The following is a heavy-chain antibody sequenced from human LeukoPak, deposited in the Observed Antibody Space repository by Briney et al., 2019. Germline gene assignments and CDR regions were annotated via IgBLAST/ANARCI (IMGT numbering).Heavy chain of an antibody. D-gene: IGHD3-10*01. CDR3: AKVRSPGYYGSGSYGDAFDI. V-gene: IGHV3-23*01. CDR2: ISGSGGST. J-gene: IGHJ3*02. Sequence: PGGSLRLSCATSGFTFSSYAMSWVRQAPGKGLEWVSAISGSGGSTYYADSVKGRFTISRDNSKNTLDLQMNSLRAEDTAVYYCAKVRSPGYYGSGSYGDAFDIWGQGTMVTVSS. CDR1: GFTFSSYA.